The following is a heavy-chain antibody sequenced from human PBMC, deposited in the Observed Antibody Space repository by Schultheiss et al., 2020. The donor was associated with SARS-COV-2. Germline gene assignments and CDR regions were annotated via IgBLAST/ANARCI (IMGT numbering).Heavy chain of an antibody. Sequence: SCAASGFTFSNYAMIWIRQAPGKGLEWVSAISSSGGSTYYADSVKGRFTISRDNSRDTLYLQMNSLRAEDTAVYYCARQVGPDFWGQGTLVTVSS. V-gene: IGHV3-23*01. CDR1: GFTFSNYA. CDR3: ARQVGPDF. CDR2: ISSSGGST. J-gene: IGHJ4*02. D-gene: IGHD3-10*01.